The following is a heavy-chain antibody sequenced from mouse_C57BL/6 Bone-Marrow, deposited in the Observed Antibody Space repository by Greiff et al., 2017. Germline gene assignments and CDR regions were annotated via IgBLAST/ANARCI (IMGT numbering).Heavy chain of an antibody. V-gene: IGHV1-64*01. J-gene: IGHJ2*01. D-gene: IGHD1-1*01. CDR3: ARSLYCYGSSIDY. CDR2: IHPNSGST. Sequence: QVQLKQPGAELVKPGASVKLSCKASGYTFTSYWMHWVKQRPGQGLEWIGMIHPNSGSTNYNEKFKSKATLTVDKSSSTAYMQLSSLTSEDSAVYYGARSLYCYGSSIDYWGQGTTLTVSS. CDR1: GYTFTSYW.